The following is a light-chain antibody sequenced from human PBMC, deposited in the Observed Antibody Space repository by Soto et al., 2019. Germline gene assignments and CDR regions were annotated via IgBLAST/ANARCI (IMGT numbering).Light chain of an antibody. V-gene: IGKV3-15*01. Sequence: IVMTQSPATLSISPGDRATLSCRASQNVATNLAWYQQKPGQAPRLLIYGASIRATGVPARFTASGSVTDFIFLINGLQSEDFAVYYCHQCNVVLRTFGRGTRVEV. CDR3: HQCNVVLRT. J-gene: IGKJ1*01. CDR1: QNVATN. CDR2: GAS.